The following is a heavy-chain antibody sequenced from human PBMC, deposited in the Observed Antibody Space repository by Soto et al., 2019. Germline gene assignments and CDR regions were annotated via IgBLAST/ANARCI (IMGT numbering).Heavy chain of an antibody. V-gene: IGHV3-33*01. Sequence: ESGGGVVQPGRSLRLSCAASGFTFSSYGMHWVRQAPGKGLEWVAVIWYDGSNKYYADSVKGRFTISRDNSKNTLYLQMNSLRAEDTAVYYCARDGKYYDFWSCYYTLGNWFDPWGQGTLVTVSS. J-gene: IGHJ5*02. D-gene: IGHD3-3*01. CDR2: IWYDGSNK. CDR3: ARDGKYYDFWSCYYTLGNWFDP. CDR1: GFTFSSYG.